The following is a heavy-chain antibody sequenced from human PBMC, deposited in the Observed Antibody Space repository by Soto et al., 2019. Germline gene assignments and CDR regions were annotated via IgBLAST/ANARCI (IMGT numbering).Heavy chain of an antibody. CDR3: ASVEVDSRSWYRTEYNWFDP. CDR2: ISAYNGNT. J-gene: IGHJ5*02. Sequence: QVQLVQSGAEVKKPGASVKVSCKASGYTFTSYGISWVREAPGQGLEWMGWISAYNGNTNYAQKLQGRVTMTTDRSTSTAYMELRSMRSDDTAVYYCASVEVDSRSWYRTEYNWFDPWGQGTLVTVSS. CDR1: GYTFTSYG. D-gene: IGHD6-13*01. V-gene: IGHV1-18*01.